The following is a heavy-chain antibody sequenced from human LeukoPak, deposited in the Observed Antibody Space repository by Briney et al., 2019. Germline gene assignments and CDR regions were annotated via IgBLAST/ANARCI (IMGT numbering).Heavy chain of an antibody. CDR3: ARDWGGRDYDYVWGSYRPAAFDI. J-gene: IGHJ3*02. Sequence: GGSLRLSCAASGFTFSSYWMHWVRQAPGKGLVWVSRINTDGSSTSYADSVKGRFTISRDNAKNTLYLQMNSLRAEDTAVYYCARDWGGRDYDYVWGSYRPAAFDIWGQGTMVTVSS. CDR1: GFTFSSYW. V-gene: IGHV3-74*01. D-gene: IGHD3-16*02. CDR2: INTDGSST.